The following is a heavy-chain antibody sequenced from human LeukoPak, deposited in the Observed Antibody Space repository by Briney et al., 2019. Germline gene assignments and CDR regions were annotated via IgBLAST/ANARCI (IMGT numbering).Heavy chain of an antibody. CDR1: GFMFRTYG. J-gene: IGHJ4*02. CDR2: IWYDGTNK. Sequence: PGRSLRLSCAASGFMFRTYGMQWFRQAQGKGLEWVAVIWYDGTNKYYIDSVKGRFTISRDNSKNTLYLQMNSLRAEDTAVYFCARGQHSPDYWGQGTLVTVSS. D-gene: IGHD2-15*01. CDR3: ARGQHSPDY. V-gene: IGHV3-33*01.